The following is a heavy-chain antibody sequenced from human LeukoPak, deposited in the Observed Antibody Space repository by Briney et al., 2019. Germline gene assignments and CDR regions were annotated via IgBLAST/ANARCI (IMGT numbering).Heavy chain of an antibody. CDR3: ARAGISGYFYPNEYFNH. CDR1: GFTFSNFY. J-gene: IGHJ1*01. V-gene: IGHV3-7*01. CDR2: IRQDGSGE. Sequence: GGSLRLSCVVSGFTFSNFYMSWVRQAPGKGLEWVANIRQDGSGEFYADSVKGRFTVSRDNAKNSLYLQMNSLQVEDSAVYFCARAGISGYFYPNEYFNHWGPGTRVLVSS. D-gene: IGHD3-22*01.